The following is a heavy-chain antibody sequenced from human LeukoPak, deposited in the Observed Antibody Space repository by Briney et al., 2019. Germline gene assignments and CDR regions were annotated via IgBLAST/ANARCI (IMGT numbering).Heavy chain of an antibody. V-gene: IGHV1-2*02. CDR2: INPNSGGT. Sequence: ASVKVSCKASGYTFTGYYMHWVRQAPGQGLEWMGWINPNSGGTNYAQKFQGRVTMTRDTSISTAYMELSRLRSDDTAVYYCARGLGDWNEGEDYWGQGTLVTVSS. CDR1: GYTFTGYY. J-gene: IGHJ4*02. CDR3: ARGLGDWNEGEDY. D-gene: IGHD1-1*01.